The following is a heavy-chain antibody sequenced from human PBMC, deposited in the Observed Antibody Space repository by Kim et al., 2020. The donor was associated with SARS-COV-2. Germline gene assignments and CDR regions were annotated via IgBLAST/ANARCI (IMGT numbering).Heavy chain of an antibody. V-gene: IGHV3-48*01. J-gene: IGHJ4*02. CDR2: ISSSSSTI. D-gene: IGHD1-26*01. CDR1: GFTFSSYS. CDR3: AGRLDY. Sequence: GGSLRLSCAASGFTFSSYSMNWVRQAPGKGLEWVSYISSSSSTIYYADSVKGRFTIFRDNVKNSLYLLMNSLRAEDTAVYYCAGRLDYWGQGSLVTVS.